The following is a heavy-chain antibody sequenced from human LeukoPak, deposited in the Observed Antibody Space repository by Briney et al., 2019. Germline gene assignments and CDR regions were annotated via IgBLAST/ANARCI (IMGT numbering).Heavy chain of an antibody. D-gene: IGHD5-18*01. CDR1: GDSIRSSH. CDR3: ARHRGYSYGSDAFDI. J-gene: IGHJ3*02. V-gene: IGHV4-59*08. Sequence: SETLSLTCTVSGDSIRSSHWNWIRQPPGKGLEWIGYIYYSESTNYNPSLKSRVTISLDTSKTQFSLKVSSVTAADTAVYYCARHRGYSYGSDAFDIWGQGTMVTVSS. CDR2: IYYSEST.